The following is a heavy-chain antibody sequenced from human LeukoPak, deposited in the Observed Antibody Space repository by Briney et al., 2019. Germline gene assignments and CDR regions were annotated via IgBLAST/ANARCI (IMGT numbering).Heavy chain of an antibody. J-gene: IGHJ4*02. D-gene: IGHD6-6*01. CDR3: ARLGGEQLVPDY. CDR1: GGSISSSGYY. V-gene: IGHV4-39*01. Sequence: SETLSLTCTVSGGSISSSGYYWGWIRQPPGKGLEWIGSIYYSGSTYYNPSLKSRVTISVDTSKNQFSLKLSSVTAADTAVYYCARLGGEQLVPDYWGQGTLVTVSS. CDR2: IYYSGST.